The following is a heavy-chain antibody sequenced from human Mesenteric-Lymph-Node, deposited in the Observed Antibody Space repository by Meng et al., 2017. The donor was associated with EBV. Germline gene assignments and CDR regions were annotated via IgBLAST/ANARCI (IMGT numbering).Heavy chain of an antibody. V-gene: IGHV2-5*02. CDR1: GSSIGTTGVA. CDR2: IYWDGEK. CDR3: AHSFTTSGNWFDY. Sequence: QIPLKEAGPTLMRPTPTLTLTCTLSGSSIGTTGVAVGWIRQPPGQALEWLALIYWDGEKHYSPSLKSRLTITKDTSKNQVILTMTKVYPVDTATYYCAHSFTTSGNWFDYWGQGALVTVSS. J-gene: IGHJ5*01. D-gene: IGHD2/OR15-2a*01.